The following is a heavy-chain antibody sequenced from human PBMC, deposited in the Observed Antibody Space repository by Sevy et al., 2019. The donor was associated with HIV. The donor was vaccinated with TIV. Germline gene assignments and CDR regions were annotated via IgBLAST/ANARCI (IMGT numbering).Heavy chain of an antibody. CDR1: EFTVSSNY. CDR2: IYSGGST. J-gene: IGHJ6*02. Sequence: GGSLRLSCAASEFTVSSNYMSWVRQAPGKGLEWVSVIYSGGSTYYADSVKGRFTISRDNSKNTLYLQMNSLRAEDTAVYYCARGVNYDILTGSDYYYGMDVWGQGTTVTVSS. D-gene: IGHD3-9*01. V-gene: IGHV3-53*01. CDR3: ARGVNYDILTGSDYYYGMDV.